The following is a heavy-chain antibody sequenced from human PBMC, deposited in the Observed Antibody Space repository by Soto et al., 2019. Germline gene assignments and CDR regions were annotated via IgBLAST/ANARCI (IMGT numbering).Heavy chain of an antibody. CDR2: LFYGGTT. D-gene: IGHD3-10*01. CDR3: ARHRGPAPVY. V-gene: IGHV4-39*01. Sequence: SSETLSLTCTVSVGSISGYYWTWIRQPPGKGLEWVGSLFYGGTTDYNPSLKSRLTMSLDTSKNHFSLKLRSVTAADTAVYYCARHRGPAPVYWGQGTLVTVSS. J-gene: IGHJ4*02. CDR1: VGSISGYY.